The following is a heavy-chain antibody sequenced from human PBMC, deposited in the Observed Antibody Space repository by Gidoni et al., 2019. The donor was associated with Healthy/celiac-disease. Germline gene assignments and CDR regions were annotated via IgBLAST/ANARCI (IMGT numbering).Heavy chain of an antibody. D-gene: IGHD1-7*01. CDR3: AGGFSVRNYGGGIDY. CDR2: IHPSYSGT. V-gene: IGHV5-51*01. J-gene: IGHJ4*02. CDR1: EYSSTSYW. Sequence: EAQLVQPGAEEQKPGASLKIACTGSEYSSTSYWVGWVRQMPGKRLEWLGVIHPSYSGTRYSPSFQGRVTISADKSISTAYLQCSGLKASDTAMYYCAGGFSVRNYGGGIDYWGQGTLVTVSS.